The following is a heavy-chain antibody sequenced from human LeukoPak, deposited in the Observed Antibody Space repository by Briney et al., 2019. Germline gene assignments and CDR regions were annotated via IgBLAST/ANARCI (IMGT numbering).Heavy chain of an antibody. V-gene: IGHV3-7*01. CDR2: LKPDGSDK. J-gene: IGHJ3*02. Sequence: PGGSLRPSCAASGFTFNYYWMSWVRQAPGKGLEWVANLKPDGSDKYYVDSVKGRFTISRDNAKNSLYLQMNSLRAEDTAVYYCAREDMWAFDIWGQGTMVTVSS. D-gene: IGHD2-15*01. CDR1: GFTFNYYW. CDR3: AREDMWAFDI.